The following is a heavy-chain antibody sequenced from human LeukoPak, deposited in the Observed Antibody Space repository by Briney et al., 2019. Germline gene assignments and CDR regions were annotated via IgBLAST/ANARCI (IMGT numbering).Heavy chain of an antibody. Sequence: GGSLRLSCAASGFTFSSYAMHWVRQAPGKGLEWVAVISYDGSNKYYADSVKGRFTISRDNSKNTLYLQMNSLRAEDTAVYYCAKGLSYYDSSGYYGYNYWGQGTLVTVSS. V-gene: IGHV3-30*04. D-gene: IGHD3-22*01. CDR2: ISYDGSNK. J-gene: IGHJ4*02. CDR3: AKGLSYYDSSGYYGYNY. CDR1: GFTFSSYA.